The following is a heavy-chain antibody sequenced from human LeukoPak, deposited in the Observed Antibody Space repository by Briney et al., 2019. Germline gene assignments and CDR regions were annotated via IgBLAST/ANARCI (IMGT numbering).Heavy chain of an antibody. D-gene: IGHD3-16*01. J-gene: IGHJ3*02. V-gene: IGHV3-30*02. CDR1: GLTFSRSG. CDR2: IGYDGSKI. Sequence: GGSLRFSCAASGLTFSRSGMHWVRQAPGKGLEWVTFIGYDGSKIYYADSVKGRFTISRDNSKNTLYLQMNSLRPEDTAVYYCAKEGRGGFDIWGQGTMVTVSS. CDR3: AKEGRGGFDI.